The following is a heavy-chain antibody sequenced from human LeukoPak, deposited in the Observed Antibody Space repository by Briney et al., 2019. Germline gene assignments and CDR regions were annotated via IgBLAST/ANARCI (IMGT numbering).Heavy chain of an antibody. D-gene: IGHD3/OR15-3a*01. Sequence: PGGSLRLSCAASGFTFSSYAMSWVRQAPGKGLEWVSAISGSGGSTYYADSVKGRFTISRDNSKNTLYLQMNSLRAEDTAVYYCAKVPGPDWNFYYYGMDVWGQGTTVTVSS. CDR2: ISGSGGST. CDR1: GFTFSSYA. CDR3: AKVPGPDWNFYYYGMDV. V-gene: IGHV3-23*01. J-gene: IGHJ6*02.